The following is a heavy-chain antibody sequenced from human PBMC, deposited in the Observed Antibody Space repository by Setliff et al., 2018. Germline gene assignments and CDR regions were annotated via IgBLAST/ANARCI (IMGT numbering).Heavy chain of an antibody. CDR1: GFTFSSYT. V-gene: IGHV3-30*04. D-gene: IGHD2-15*01. CDR3: ARDPAEKPGMDY. CDR2: ISYDGSNSDPTI. Sequence: HPGGSLRLSCAASGFTFSSYTMHWVRQAPGKGLEWVAVISYDGSNSDPTIYYADSVKGRFTVSSDNAKNSLYLQMNSLRAEDTAVYYCARDPAEKPGMDYWGQGTLVTVSS. J-gene: IGHJ4*02.